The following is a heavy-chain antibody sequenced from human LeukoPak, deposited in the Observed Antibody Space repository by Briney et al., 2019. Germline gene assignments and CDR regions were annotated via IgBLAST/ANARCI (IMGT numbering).Heavy chain of an antibody. CDR1: GFTFSSYW. CDR3: ARDIWQQLVPGN. D-gene: IGHD6-13*01. Sequence: GGSLRLSCAASGFTFSSYWLSWVRQAPGKGLEWVANIKQDGSEKYYVDSVKGRFTISRDNAKNSLYLQMNSLRDEDTAVYYCARDIWQQLVPGNWGQGTLVTVSS. V-gene: IGHV3-7*03. CDR2: IKQDGSEK. J-gene: IGHJ4*02.